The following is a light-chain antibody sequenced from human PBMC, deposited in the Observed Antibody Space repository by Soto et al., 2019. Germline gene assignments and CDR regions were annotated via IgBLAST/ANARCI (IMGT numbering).Light chain of an antibody. CDR3: QQRYRWPPIT. CDR2: DAS. Sequence: EVVLTQSPATLSLSPGERATLSCRASESVFGYLAWYQHKPGQAPRLLIYDASNRATGVPARFSGSGSGRDFTLTISSLEPEDFSVYYCQQRYRWPPITFGQGTRLDNK. J-gene: IGKJ5*01. V-gene: IGKV3-11*02. CDR1: ESVFGY.